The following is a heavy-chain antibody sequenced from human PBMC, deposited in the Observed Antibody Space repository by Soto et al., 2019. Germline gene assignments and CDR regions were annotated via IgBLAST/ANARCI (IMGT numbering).Heavy chain of an antibody. D-gene: IGHD1-26*01. CDR1: GFTFNFFA. J-gene: IGHJ3*02. CDR3: ARDIWWEPGVDAFHI. CDR2: VSKDGSNT. V-gene: IGHV3-30-3*01. Sequence: QVQLVESGGGVVQPGRSLRLSCAASGFTFNFFAMHWVRQAPGKGLEWVAAVSKDGSNTYYADSVKGRFTISRDNPKNTLYLQMNSQRVEDTAVYYCARDIWWEPGVDAFHIWGQGTMVTVSP.